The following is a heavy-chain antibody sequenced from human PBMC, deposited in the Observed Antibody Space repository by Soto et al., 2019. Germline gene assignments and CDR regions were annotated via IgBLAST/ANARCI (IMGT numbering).Heavy chain of an antibody. D-gene: IGHD2-15*01. CDR1: GGSIRSDH. CDR2: IDYSGSP. Sequence: PLETLSLTCTVSGGSIRSDHWSWIRQPPGKGLEWIGYIDYSGSPNYNPSLKSRVTISMDTSKNQLSLKLNSVTAADTAVYFCATYFSGGGGRGYWGQGTQVTVSS. V-gene: IGHV4-59*08. J-gene: IGHJ4*02. CDR3: ATYFSGGGGRGY.